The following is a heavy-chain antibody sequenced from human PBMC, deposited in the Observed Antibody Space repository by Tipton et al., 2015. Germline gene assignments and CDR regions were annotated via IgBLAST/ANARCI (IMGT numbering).Heavy chain of an antibody. CDR1: GGSVSSGSYY. CDR2: IFYSGST. D-gene: IGHD6-13*01. CDR3: ARYSSRGSRYYHGMDV. J-gene: IGHJ6*02. Sequence: GLVKPSETLSLTCTVSGGSVSSGSYYWSWIRQPPGKGLEWIGCIFYSGSTNYNPSLKSRVTISVDTSKNQFSLKLSSVTAADTAVYYCARYSSRGSRYYHGMDVWGQGTTVTVSS. V-gene: IGHV4-61*01.